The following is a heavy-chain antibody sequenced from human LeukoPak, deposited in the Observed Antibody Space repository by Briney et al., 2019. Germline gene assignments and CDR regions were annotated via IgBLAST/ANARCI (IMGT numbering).Heavy chain of an antibody. CDR3: AKGYSGWYYFDY. Sequence: TGGSLRLSCAASGFTFSSYGMSWVRQAPGKGLEWVSAISGSGGSTYYADSVKGRFTISRDNSKNTLYLQMNSLRAEDTAVYFCAKGYSGWYYFDYWGQGTLVTVSS. D-gene: IGHD6-19*01. CDR1: GFTFSSYG. J-gene: IGHJ4*02. V-gene: IGHV3-23*01. CDR2: ISGSGGST.